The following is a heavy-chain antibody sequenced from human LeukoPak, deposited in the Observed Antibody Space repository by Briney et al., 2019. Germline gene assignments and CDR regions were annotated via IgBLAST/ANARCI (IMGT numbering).Heavy chain of an antibody. D-gene: IGHD2-2*01. CDR3: ARHHRYCSSTSCYYDYYYYYMDV. CDR1: GYSFTSYW. J-gene: IGHJ6*03. CDR2: IYPGDSDT. V-gene: IGHV5-51*01. Sequence: GESLKISCKGSGYSFTSYWIGWVRQMPGKGLEWMGIIYPGDSDTRYSPSFQGQVTISADKSISTAYLQWSSLKASDTAMYYCARHHRYCSSTSCYYDYYYYYMDVWGKGTTVTVSS.